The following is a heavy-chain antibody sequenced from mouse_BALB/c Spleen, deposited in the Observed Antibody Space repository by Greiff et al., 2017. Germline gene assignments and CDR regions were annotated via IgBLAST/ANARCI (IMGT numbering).Heavy chain of an antibody. Sequence: DVQLVESGGGLVQPGGSLRLSCATSGFTFTDYYMSWVRQPPGKALEWLGFIRNKANGYTTEYSASVKGRFTISRDNSQSILYLQMNTLRAEDSATYYCARDRNYDYDVYAMDYWGQGTSVTVSS. CDR1: GFTFTDYY. J-gene: IGHJ4*01. V-gene: IGHV7-3*02. CDR3: ARDRNYDYDVYAMDY. CDR2: IRNKANGYTT. D-gene: IGHD2-4*01.